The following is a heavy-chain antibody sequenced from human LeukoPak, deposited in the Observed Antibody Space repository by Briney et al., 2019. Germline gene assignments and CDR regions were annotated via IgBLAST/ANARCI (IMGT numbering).Heavy chain of an antibody. CDR3: ARDRKGYSSARQDY. CDR1: GYTFTSYG. Sequence: ASVKVSCKASGYTFTSYGISWVRQAPGQGLEWTGWISAYNGNTNYAQKLQGRVTMTTHTSTSTAYMELRSLRSDDTAVYYCARDRKGYSSARQDYWGQGTLVTVSS. D-gene: IGHD6-19*01. J-gene: IGHJ4*02. V-gene: IGHV1-18*01. CDR2: ISAYNGNT.